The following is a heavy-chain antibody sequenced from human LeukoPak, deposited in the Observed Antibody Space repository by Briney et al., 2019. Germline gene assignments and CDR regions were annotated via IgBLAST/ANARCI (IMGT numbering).Heavy chain of an antibody. CDR1: GFTFSSYG. V-gene: IGHV3-30*03. CDR2: ISYDGSNK. Sequence: PGGSLRLSCAASGFTFSSYGMHWVRQAPGKGLGWVAVISYDGSNKYYADSVKGRFTISRDNSKNTLYLQMNSLRAEDTAVYYCARVSQLRDDYGDEYRLGMDVWGQGTTVTVSS. CDR3: ARVSQLRDDYGDEYRLGMDV. J-gene: IGHJ6*02. D-gene: IGHD4-17*01.